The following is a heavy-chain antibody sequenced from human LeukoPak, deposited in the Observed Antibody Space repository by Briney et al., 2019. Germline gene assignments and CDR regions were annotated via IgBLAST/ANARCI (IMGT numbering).Heavy chain of an antibody. CDR3: AREGNWFDP. CDR2: INPNSGGT. J-gene: IGHJ5*02. V-gene: IGHV1-2*02. Sequence: ASVKVSCKASGYTFTGYYMHWVRQAPGQGLEWMGWINPNSGGTNYAQKFQGRVTMTRDMSTSTVYMELSSLTSEDTAVYYCAREGNWFDPWGQGTLVTVSS. CDR1: GYTFTGYY.